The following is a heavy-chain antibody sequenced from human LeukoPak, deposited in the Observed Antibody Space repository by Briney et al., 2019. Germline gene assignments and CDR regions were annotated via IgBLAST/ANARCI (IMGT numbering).Heavy chain of an antibody. J-gene: IGHJ6*03. CDR3: ARGYYGSGSHCCHMDV. CDR1: VGSFSGYY. CDR2: INHSGST. V-gene: IGHV4-34*01. D-gene: IGHD3-10*01. Sequence: KPSETLSLTCAVYVGSFSGYYWSWIRQPPGKGLEWIGEINHSGSTNYNSSLKSRVTISVDTSKNQFSLKLSSVTAADTAEYYCARGYYGSGSHCCHMDVWGKGATITVS.